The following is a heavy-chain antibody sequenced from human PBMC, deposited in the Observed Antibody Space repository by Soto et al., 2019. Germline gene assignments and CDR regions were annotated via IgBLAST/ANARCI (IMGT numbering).Heavy chain of an antibody. Sequence: SVKDSCKASGYTFTSYGISLVRQAPVQGLEWIGWFSAFNGNTNYSQKLQGRVTMTTDTSTSTAYMELRSLRSDEPAVYSWARDPTGYSSSWPHFDYWGQGTLVTDSS. CDR1: GYTFTSYG. J-gene: IGHJ4*02. D-gene: IGHD6-13*01. CDR3: ARDPTGYSSSWPHFDY. CDR2: FSAFNGNT. V-gene: IGHV1-18*04.